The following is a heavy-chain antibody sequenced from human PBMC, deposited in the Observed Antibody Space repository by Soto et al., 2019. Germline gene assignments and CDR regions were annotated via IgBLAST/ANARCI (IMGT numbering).Heavy chain of an antibody. V-gene: IGHV1-69*06. CDR2: IIPIFGTA. CDR3: AGGNSGWYQRYYFDY. Sequence: QVQLVQSGAEVKKPRSSVKVSCKASGGTFSSYAISWVRQAPGQGLEWMGGIIPIFGTANYAQKFQGRVTITADKPPSTAYMELSSLRSEDTAVYYCAGGNSGWYQRYYFDYWGQGTLVTVSS. J-gene: IGHJ4*02. D-gene: IGHD6-19*01. CDR1: GGTFSSYA.